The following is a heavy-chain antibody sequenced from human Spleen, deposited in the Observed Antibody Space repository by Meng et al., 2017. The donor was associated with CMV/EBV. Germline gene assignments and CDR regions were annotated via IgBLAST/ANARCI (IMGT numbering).Heavy chain of an antibody. Sequence: SETLSLTCAVYGGSFSGYYWSWIRQPPGKGLEWIGEINHSGSTNYNPSLKSRVTISVDTSKNQFSLKLSSVTAADTAVYYCVRGDIPSSSTFDYWGQGTLVTVSS. CDR2: INHSGST. CDR1: GGSFSGYY. V-gene: IGHV4-34*01. D-gene: IGHD6-6*01. CDR3: VRGDIPSSSTFDY. J-gene: IGHJ4*02.